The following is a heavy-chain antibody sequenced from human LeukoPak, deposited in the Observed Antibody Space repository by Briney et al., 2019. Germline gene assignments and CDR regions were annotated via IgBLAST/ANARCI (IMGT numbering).Heavy chain of an antibody. CDR1: GGSISSSRYY. CDR3: ASILLYSGSSGIDY. J-gene: IGHJ4*02. D-gene: IGHD6-6*01. Sequence: SETLSLTCAVSGGSISSSRYYWGWIRQPPGKGLEWIGSIYYSGSTYYNPSLQSRVTISIDTSKNQFSLKLSSVIAADTAVYYCASILLYSGSSGIDYWGQGILVTVSS. V-gene: IGHV4-39*01. CDR2: IYYSGST.